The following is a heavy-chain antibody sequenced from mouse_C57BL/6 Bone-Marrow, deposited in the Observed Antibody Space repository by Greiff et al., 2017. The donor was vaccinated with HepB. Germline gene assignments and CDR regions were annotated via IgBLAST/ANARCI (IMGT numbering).Heavy chain of an antibody. V-gene: IGHV1-81*01. Sequence: QVQLQQSGAELARPGASVKLSCKASGYTFTSYGISWVKQRTGQGLEWIGEIYPRSGNTYYNEKFKGKATLTADKSSSTAYMELRSLTSEDSAVYYCAREWFTTVVAEGYFDVWGTGTTVTVSS. J-gene: IGHJ1*03. D-gene: IGHD1-1*01. CDR1: GYTFTSYG. CDR3: AREWFTTVVAEGYFDV. CDR2: IYPRSGNT.